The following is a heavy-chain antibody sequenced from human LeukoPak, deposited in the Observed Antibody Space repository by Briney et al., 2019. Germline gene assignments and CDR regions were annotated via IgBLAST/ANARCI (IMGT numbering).Heavy chain of an antibody. J-gene: IGHJ4*02. V-gene: IGHV4-34*01. CDR3: AKSGGYGLIDY. CDR2: INHSGST. Sequence: SETLSLTCAVYGGSFSGCYWSWIRQPPGKGLEWIGEINHSGSTNYNPSLKSRVTISVDTSKNQFSLRLNSVTAADTAMYYCAKSGGYGLIDYWGQGTRVTVSS. D-gene: IGHD1-26*01. CDR1: GGSFSGCY.